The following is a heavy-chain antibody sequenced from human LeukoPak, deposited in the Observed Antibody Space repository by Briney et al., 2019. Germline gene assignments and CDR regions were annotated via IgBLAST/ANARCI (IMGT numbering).Heavy chain of an antibody. D-gene: IGHD4-17*01. CDR1: GFTFSSYS. CDR2: ISSSSSYI. Sequence: SGGSLRLSCAASGFTFSSYSMNWVRQAPGKGLEWVSSISSSSSYIYYADSVKGRFTISRGNAKNSLHLQMNSLRAEDTAVYYCARPDDYGDSHDAFDIWGQGTMVTVSS. V-gene: IGHV3-21*01. CDR3: ARPDDYGDSHDAFDI. J-gene: IGHJ3*02.